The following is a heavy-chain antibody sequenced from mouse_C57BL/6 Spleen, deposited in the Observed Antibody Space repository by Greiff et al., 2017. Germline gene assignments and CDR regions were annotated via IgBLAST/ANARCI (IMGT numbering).Heavy chain of an antibody. V-gene: IGHV1-85*01. CDR1: GYTFTSYD. Sequence: VKLMESGPELVKPGASVKLSCKASGYTFTSYDINSVKQRPGQGLEWIGWIYPRDGSTKYNEKFKGKATLTVDTSSSTAYMELQSLTSEDSAVXFCAKRGGGNSYAMDYWGQGTSVTVSS. D-gene: IGHD2-1*01. CDR3: AKRGGGNSYAMDY. J-gene: IGHJ4*01. CDR2: IYPRDGST.